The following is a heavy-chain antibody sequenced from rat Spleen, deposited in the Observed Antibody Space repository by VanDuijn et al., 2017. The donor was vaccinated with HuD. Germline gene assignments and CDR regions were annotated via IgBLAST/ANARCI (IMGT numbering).Heavy chain of an antibody. V-gene: IGHV5-20*01. CDR2: ISYDGGNT. J-gene: IGHJ2*01. Sequence: EVQLVESGGGLVQPGGSLKLSCVASGFTFSSFAMAWVRQAPTKGLEWVASISYDGGNTYYRDSVKGRFTISRDNAKSTLYLQLDSLRSEDTATYYCATDTFYDGTYYPGGFDYWGQGVMVTVSS. CDR1: GFTFSSFA. CDR3: ATDTFYDGTYYPGGFDY. D-gene: IGHD1-12*02.